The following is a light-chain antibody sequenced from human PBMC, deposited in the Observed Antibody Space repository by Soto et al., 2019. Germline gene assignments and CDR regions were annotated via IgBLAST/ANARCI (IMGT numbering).Light chain of an antibody. V-gene: IGKV3-15*01. J-gene: IGKJ1*01. CDR3: QHYNDWPPTWT. CDR2: GAS. Sequence: EIVMTQSPATLSVSPGERATLSCRASQSVSSKLAWYQQKPGQAPRVLIHGASTSATGIPARFSGSGSGTEFTLTISSLQSEDFAVYYCQHYNDWPPTWTFGQGTRVEIK. CDR1: QSVSSK.